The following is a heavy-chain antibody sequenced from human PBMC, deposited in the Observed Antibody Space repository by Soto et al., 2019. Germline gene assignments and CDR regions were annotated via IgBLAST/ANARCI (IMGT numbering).Heavy chain of an antibody. CDR1: GFTFSSYS. J-gene: IGHJ5*02. D-gene: IGHD6-13*01. Sequence: XVSLRLSCAAPGFTFSSYSMNGVRQAPGKGLEWVSSISSSSSYIYYADSVKGRFTISRDNAKNSLYLQMNSLRAEDTAVYYCAREWFLAAAGTSWFDPWGQGTLVTVSS. CDR3: AREWFLAAAGTSWFDP. V-gene: IGHV3-21*01. CDR2: ISSSSSYI.